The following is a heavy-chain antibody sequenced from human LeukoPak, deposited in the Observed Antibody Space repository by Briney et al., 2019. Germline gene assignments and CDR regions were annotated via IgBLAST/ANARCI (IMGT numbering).Heavy chain of an antibody. V-gene: IGHV3-23*01. CDR1: GFTFSSYA. D-gene: IGHD2-8*01. Sequence: GGSLRLSCAASGFTFSSYAMSWVRQAPGKGLEWVSAISGSGGSTYYADSVKGRFTISRDNSKDTLYLQMNSLRAEDTAVYYCAKGMQYCTNGVCYTPFDYWGQGTLVTVSS. CDR3: AKGMQYCTNGVCYTPFDY. CDR2: ISGSGGST. J-gene: IGHJ4*02.